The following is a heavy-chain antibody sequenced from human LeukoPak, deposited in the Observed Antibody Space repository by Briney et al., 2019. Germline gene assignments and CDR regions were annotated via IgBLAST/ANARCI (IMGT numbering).Heavy chain of an antibody. CDR2: INPNSGGT. CDR3: ARGKAVAGTISWFDP. CDR1: GYIFTGYY. D-gene: IGHD6-19*01. J-gene: IGHJ5*02. Sequence: ASVKVSCKASGYIFTGYYMHWVRQAPGQGLEWMGWINPNSGGTNYAQKFQGWVTMTRDTSISTAYMELSRLRSDDTAVYYCARGKAVAGTISWFDPWGQGTLVTVSS. V-gene: IGHV1-2*04.